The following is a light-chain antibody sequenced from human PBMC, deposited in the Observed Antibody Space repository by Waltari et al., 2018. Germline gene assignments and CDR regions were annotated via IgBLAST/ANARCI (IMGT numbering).Light chain of an antibody. CDR3: QHYLRLPVT. J-gene: IGKJ1*01. CDR1: ESVSRA. Sequence: CRASESVSRALAWYQQKPGQAPRLLIYGAATRATGIPDRFSGSGSGTDFSLTISRLEPDDFAVYYCQHYLRLPVTFGQGTTVEI. V-gene: IGKV3-20*01. CDR2: GAA.